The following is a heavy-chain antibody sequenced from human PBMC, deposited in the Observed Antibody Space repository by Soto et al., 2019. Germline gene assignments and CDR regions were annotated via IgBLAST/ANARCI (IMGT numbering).Heavy chain of an antibody. D-gene: IGHD6-6*01. CDR1: GYSFVSYW. CDR2: IYPGDSDT. V-gene: IGHV5-51*01. CDR3: ARTRSFTLGFYYDGMDV. J-gene: IGHJ6*02. Sequence: GESLKICCQVSGYSFVSYWIGWVRQMPGKDLEWMGIIYPGDSDTRYSPSFQGQVTISADKSLRTAYLQWTSLKASDTALYYCARTRSFTLGFYYDGMDVWGQGTTVTVSS.